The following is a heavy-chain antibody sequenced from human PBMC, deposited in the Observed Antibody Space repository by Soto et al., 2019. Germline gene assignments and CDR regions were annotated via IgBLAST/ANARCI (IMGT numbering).Heavy chain of an antibody. V-gene: IGHV4-34*01. CDR1: GGSFSGYY. CDR3: ARDANGYKYGSYFDY. CDR2: INYSGST. D-gene: IGHD5-18*01. Sequence: SSETLSLTCSVSGGSFSGYYWSWIRQPPGKGLEWIGEINYSGSTSYNPSLKSRVTVSVDSSKNQFSLNLNSVSAADTAIYFCARDANGYKYGSYFDYWDQGALVTVSS. J-gene: IGHJ4*02.